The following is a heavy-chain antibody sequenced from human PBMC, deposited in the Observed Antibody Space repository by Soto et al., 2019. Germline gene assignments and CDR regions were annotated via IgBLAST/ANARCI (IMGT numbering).Heavy chain of an antibody. V-gene: IGHV4-34*01. CDR1: DGSFSGYY. CDR3: ARGARSYANDYIWGSYRYSVEYYFDY. J-gene: IGHJ4*02. CDR2: INHSGST. D-gene: IGHD3-16*02. Sequence: SETLSLTCVVYDGSFSGYYWSWIRQPPGKGLEWIVEINHSGSTNYNPSLKSRVTISVDTSKNQFSLKLSSVTAADAAVYYCARGARSYANDYIWGSYRYSVEYYFDYWGQGTLVTVSS.